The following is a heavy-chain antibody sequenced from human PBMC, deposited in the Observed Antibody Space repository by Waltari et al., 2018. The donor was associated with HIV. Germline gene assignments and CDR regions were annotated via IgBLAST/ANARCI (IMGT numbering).Heavy chain of an antibody. V-gene: IGHV3-30*04. CDR3: ARDAAPPEY. CDR1: GFSFSSEA. J-gene: IGHJ4*02. Sequence: QVQLVESGGGVVQPGRSLRHSCAASGFSFSSEAMHWVRQARGKGLEWVAAISYDGRNKFYADSVKGRFTISRDNSKNTVYVEMSSLSPEDTAVYFCARDAAPPEYWGQGTLVTVSS. CDR2: ISYDGRNK.